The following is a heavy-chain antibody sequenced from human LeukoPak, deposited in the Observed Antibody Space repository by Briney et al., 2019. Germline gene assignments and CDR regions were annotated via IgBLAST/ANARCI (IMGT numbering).Heavy chain of an antibody. J-gene: IGHJ4*02. CDR1: GFTFSSYG. V-gene: IGHV3-33*08. CDR3: ARYVGGGNSGGFDY. CDR2: IWYDGSNK. Sequence: GGSLRLSCAASGFTFSSYGMYWVRQAPGKGLEWVALIWYDGSNKYYPDSVKGRFTISRDNSKNTLYLQMNSLRAEDTAVYYCARYVGGGNSGGFDYWGQGTLVIVSS. D-gene: IGHD4-23*01.